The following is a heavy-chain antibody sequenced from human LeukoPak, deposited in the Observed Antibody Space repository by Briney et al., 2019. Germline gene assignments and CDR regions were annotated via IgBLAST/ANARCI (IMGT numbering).Heavy chain of an antibody. D-gene: IGHD6-19*01. CDR1: GYSFTSYW. CDR2: IYPGDSDT. Sequence: GESLKISCKGSGYSFTSYWIGWVRQMPGKGLEWMGIIYPGDSDTRYSPSFQGQVTISADKSISTACLQWSSLKASDTAMYYCARSAVAGTFLIRFDPWGQGTLVTVSS. J-gene: IGHJ5*02. V-gene: IGHV5-51*01. CDR3: ARSAVAGTFLIRFDP.